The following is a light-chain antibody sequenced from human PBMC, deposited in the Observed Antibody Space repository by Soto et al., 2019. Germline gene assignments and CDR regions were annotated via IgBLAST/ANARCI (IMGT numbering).Light chain of an antibody. CDR3: QQYNTYSTT. Sequence: DIQMTQSPSTLSASVGDRVTITCRASQSISTWLAWYQQRPGKAPKLLIFDASSLESGVPSRFSGSGSGTEFPLTISSLQSDDFATYFCQQYNTYSTTFGQGTKVDIK. V-gene: IGKV1-5*01. J-gene: IGKJ1*01. CDR2: DAS. CDR1: QSISTW.